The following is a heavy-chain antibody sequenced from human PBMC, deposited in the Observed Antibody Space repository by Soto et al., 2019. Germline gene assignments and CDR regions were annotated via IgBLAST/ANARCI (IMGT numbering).Heavy chain of an antibody. J-gene: IGHJ6*02. CDR1: GGSISSYY. CDR3: ARDKGRYDSGMDV. V-gene: IGHV4-59*01. D-gene: IGHD3-9*01. Sequence: QVRLQESGPGLVKPSETLSLTCTVSGGSISSYYWSWIRQPPGKGLEWIGYTFYSGSTKYNPSLKSRVTISVDTSKTHFSLNLSSVTAADTAVYYCARDKGRYDSGMDVWGQGTTVTVSS. CDR2: TFYSGST.